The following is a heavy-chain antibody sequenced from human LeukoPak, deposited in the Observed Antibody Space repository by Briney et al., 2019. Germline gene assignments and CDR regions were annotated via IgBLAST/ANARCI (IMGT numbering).Heavy chain of an antibody. V-gene: IGHV3-74*01. J-gene: IGHJ4*02. D-gene: IGHD6-6*01. CDR2: ISPTGSTT. CDR3: ARGPNSNWSGLDF. Sequence: QPGESLRLSCIASGFSFSGHWMHWARQLPGKGLVWVSRISPTGSTTSYADSVKGRFTVSRDNAKNTLYLQVNNLRAEDTAVYYCARGPNSNWSGLDFWGQGTLLTVSS. CDR1: GFSFSGHW.